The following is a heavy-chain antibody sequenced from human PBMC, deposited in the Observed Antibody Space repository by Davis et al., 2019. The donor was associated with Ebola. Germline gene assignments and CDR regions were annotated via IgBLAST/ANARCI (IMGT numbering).Heavy chain of an antibody. CDR1: GYRFNVNW. V-gene: IGHV5-51*01. D-gene: IGHD6-25*01. CDR2: IYPHDADT. CDR3: ARQPGLAHGLGV. J-gene: IGHJ6*02. Sequence: GASLKISCKGSGYRFNVNWIAWVRQKPGKGLELMGTIYPHDADTRYSPSFQGQVTISVDNSINTAYLQLSSLKASDTAIYYYARQPGLAHGLGVWGQGTTVTVSS.